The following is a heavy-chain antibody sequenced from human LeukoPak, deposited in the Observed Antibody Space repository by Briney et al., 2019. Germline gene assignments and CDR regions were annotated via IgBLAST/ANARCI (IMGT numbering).Heavy chain of an antibody. Sequence: SVKVSCKASGDTFSSYGINWVRQAPGQGLEWMGGIIPIFGTANYAQNFQGRVTITSDASRSTAYMELNSLKSDDTAMYFCARVHRWMGEIRLGDSASDIWGQGAMVIVSS. V-gene: IGHV1-69*13. CDR2: IIPIFGTA. CDR1: GDTFSSYG. J-gene: IGHJ3*02. CDR3: ARVHRWMGEIRLGDSASDI. D-gene: IGHD1-26*01.